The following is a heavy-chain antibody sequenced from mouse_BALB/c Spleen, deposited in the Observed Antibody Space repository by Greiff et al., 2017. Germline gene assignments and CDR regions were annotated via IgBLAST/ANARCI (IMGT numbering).Heavy chain of an antibody. Sequence: EVQLQQSGTVLARPGASVKMSCKASGYTFTSYWMHWVKQRPGQGLEWIGAIYPGNRDTSYNQKFKGKAKLTAVTSTSTAYMELSSLTNEDSAVYYCTRGTTVPAWFAYWGQGTLVTVSA. CDR2: IYPGNRDT. J-gene: IGHJ3*01. CDR3: TRGTTVPAWFAY. V-gene: IGHV1-5*01. CDR1: GYTFTSYW. D-gene: IGHD1-1*01.